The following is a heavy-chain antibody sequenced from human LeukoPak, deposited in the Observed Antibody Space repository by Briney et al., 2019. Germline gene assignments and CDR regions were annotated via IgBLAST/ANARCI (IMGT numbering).Heavy chain of an antibody. Sequence: TLSLTCTVSGASISSYYWSWIRQPPGKALEWLAFIYWDDDKRYSPSLKSRLTITKDTSKNQVVLTMTNMGPVDTATYYCAHSEDYYGSVDAFDVWGQGTMVTVSS. CDR1: GASISSYYW. V-gene: IGHV2-5*08. D-gene: IGHD3-10*01. CDR2: IYWDDDK. CDR3: AHSEDYYGSVDAFDV. J-gene: IGHJ3*01.